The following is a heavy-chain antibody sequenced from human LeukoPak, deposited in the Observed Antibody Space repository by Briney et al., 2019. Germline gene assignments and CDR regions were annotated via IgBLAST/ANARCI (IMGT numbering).Heavy chain of an antibody. V-gene: IGHV3-30*01. CDR3: ARGGATYYYDSSGYYFDY. CDR1: GFTFSSYA. CDR2: ISYDGSNK. Sequence: GGSLRLSCAASGFTFSSYAMHWVRQAPGKGLEWVAVISYDGSNKYYADSVKGRFTISRDNSKNTLYLKMNSLRAEDTAVYYCARGGATYYYDSSGYYFDYWAREPWSPSPQ. J-gene: IGHJ4*02. D-gene: IGHD3-22*01.